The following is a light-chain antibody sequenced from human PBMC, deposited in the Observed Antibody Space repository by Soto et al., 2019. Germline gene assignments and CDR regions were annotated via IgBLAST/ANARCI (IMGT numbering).Light chain of an antibody. V-gene: IGKV1-39*01. Sequence: DIQMTQSPSSLSASVGDEVTITFGASRTIVSYLNWYQQKPGKPPKLLIYSASTLQSGVPSRFIGSGSGTDFSLTISSLQPEDFATYYCQQSYSFPRTFGRGTKVDIK. J-gene: IGKJ1*01. CDR1: RTIVSY. CDR3: QQSYSFPRT. CDR2: SAS.